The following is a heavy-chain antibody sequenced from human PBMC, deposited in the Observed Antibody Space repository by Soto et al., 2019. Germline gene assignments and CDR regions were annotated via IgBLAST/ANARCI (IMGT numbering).Heavy chain of an antibody. D-gene: IGHD3-9*01. Sequence: SETLSLTCAVYGGSFSGYYWSWIRQPPGKGLEWFGEINHSGSTNYNPSLKSRVTISVDTSKNQFSLKLSSVTAADTAVYYCARRATNQFDILTGYPTYYFDYWGQGTLVTVSS. CDR3: ARRATNQFDILTGYPTYYFDY. CDR1: GGSFSGYY. CDR2: INHSGST. V-gene: IGHV4-34*01. J-gene: IGHJ4*02.